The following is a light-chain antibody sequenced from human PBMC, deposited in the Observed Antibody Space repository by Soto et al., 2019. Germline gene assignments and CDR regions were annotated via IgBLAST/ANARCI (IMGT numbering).Light chain of an antibody. CDR2: GAS. CDR1: QSVSSS. CDR3: QQYNNWWT. V-gene: IGKV3-15*01. J-gene: IGKJ5*01. Sequence: EVVMTQSPATLSVSPGERATLSCRASQSVSSSLAWYQQKPGQAPRLLIYGASTRATGIPARFSGSGSGTEFTLTISSLQSEDSAVYYCQQYNNWWTFGQGTRLEIK.